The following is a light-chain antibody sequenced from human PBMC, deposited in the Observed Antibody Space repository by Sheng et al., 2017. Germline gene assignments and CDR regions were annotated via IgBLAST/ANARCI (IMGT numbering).Light chain of an antibody. CDR2: DVT. V-gene: IGLV2-14*03. Sequence: QSALTQPASVSGSPGQSITISCTGTNSDIGTYNYVTWYQQHPGKVPKLMIYDVTNRPAGISSRFSGSKSGNTASLTIFGLQAEDEADYYCSSYTTGRIWVFGGRDQSDRP. CDR3: SSYTTGRIWV. J-gene: IGLJ3*02. CDR1: NSDIGTYNY.